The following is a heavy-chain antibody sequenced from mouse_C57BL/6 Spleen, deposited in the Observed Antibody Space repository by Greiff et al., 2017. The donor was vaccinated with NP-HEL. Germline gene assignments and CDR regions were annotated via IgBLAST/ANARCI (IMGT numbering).Heavy chain of an antibody. J-gene: IGHJ4*01. CDR3: ARSPVRPYYYAMDY. Sequence: VQLQQSGPGLVAPSQSLSITCTVSGFSLTSYGVHWVRQPPGKGLEWLVVIWSDGSTTYNSALKSRLSISKDNSKCQAFLKLYILHTDDTAMYYCARSPVRPYYYAMDYWGQGTSVTVSS. D-gene: IGHD2-14*01. CDR2: IWSDGST. V-gene: IGHV2-6*03. CDR1: GFSLTSYG.